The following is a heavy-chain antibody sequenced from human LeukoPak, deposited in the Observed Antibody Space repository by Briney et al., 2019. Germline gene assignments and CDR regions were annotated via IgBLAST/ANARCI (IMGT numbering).Heavy chain of an antibody. Sequence: SETLSLTCAVSGGSISSGDYFWSWIRQPPGKGLEWIGYIYDSGSTNYNPSLKSRVTISVDTSKNQFSLKLNSVTAADTAVYFCGSYDYSGMDVWGQGTTVTVSS. CDR3: GSYDYSGMDV. CDR1: GGSISSGDYF. J-gene: IGHJ6*02. V-gene: IGHV4-30-4*01. D-gene: IGHD3-16*01. CDR2: IYDSGST.